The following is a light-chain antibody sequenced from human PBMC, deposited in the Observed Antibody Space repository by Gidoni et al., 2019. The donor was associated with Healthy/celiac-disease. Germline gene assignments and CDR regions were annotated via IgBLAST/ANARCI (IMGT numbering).Light chain of an antibody. CDR2: GAS. J-gene: IGKJ2*01. V-gene: IGKV3-20*01. CDR3: QQYGSSPPYT. CDR1: QSVSSSY. Sequence: IVLTQSPLTLSLSPGERATLSCRASQSVSSSYLAWYQQKPGQAPRLLIYGASSRATGIPDRFSGSGSGTDFTLTISRLEPEDFAVYYCQQYGSSPPYTFGQGTKLEIK.